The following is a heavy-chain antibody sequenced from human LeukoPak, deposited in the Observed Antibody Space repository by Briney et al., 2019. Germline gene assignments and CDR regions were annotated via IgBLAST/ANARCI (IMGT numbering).Heavy chain of an antibody. J-gene: IGHJ5*02. CDR1: EYTFTAYY. CDR3: ARSAALFWFDP. CDR2: INPSGGST. Sequence: ASVKVSCKASEYTFTAYYIHLVRQAPGQGLEWMGIINPSGGSTSYAQKFQGRVTMTRDMSTSTVYMELSSLRSEDTAVYYCARSAALFWFDPWGQGTLVTVSS. D-gene: IGHD6-6*01. V-gene: IGHV1-46*01.